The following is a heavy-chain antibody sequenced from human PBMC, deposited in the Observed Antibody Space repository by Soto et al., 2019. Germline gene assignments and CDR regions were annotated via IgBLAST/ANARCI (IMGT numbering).Heavy chain of an antibody. J-gene: IGHJ6*02. D-gene: IGHD2-15*01. Sequence: PGGSLRLSCAASGFTFSNYDMSWVRQAPGKGLEWVSTISSSGGYSYYADSVKGRFTISRDNSKNTLYLQMNSLRAEDTAVYFCAKDPRSCSGGDCYSGYYYYGMDVWGQGTTVTV. CDR2: ISSSGGYS. V-gene: IGHV3-23*01. CDR3: AKDPRSCSGGDCYSGYYYYGMDV. CDR1: GFTFSNYD.